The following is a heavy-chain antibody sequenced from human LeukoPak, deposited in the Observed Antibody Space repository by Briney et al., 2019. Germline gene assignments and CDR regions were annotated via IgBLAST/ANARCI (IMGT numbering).Heavy chain of an antibody. CDR2: FDPEEGET. CDR1: GYTXTKLS. D-gene: IGHD1-26*01. V-gene: IGHV1-24*01. J-gene: IGHJ4*02. CDR3: ATASSGSYYELGY. Sequence: VKVSCXXXGYTXTKLSMHWVRQAPGKGLEWMGGFDPEEGETIYAQKFQGRVTMTEDTSTDTAYMELSSLRSEDTAVYYCATASSGSYYELGYWGQGTLVTISS.